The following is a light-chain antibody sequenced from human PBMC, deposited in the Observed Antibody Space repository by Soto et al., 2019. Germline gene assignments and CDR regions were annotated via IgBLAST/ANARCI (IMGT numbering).Light chain of an antibody. CDR1: QSVGSN. CDR3: QQYNNWPLT. Sequence: EIVLTQSPGTLALSAGERATLSCRASQSVGSNLAWYQQKPGQAPRLLIYGASTRATGIPARFSGSGSGTEFTLTISSLQSEDFAVYYCQQYNNWPLTFGQGTKVDIK. V-gene: IGKV3-15*01. CDR2: GAS. J-gene: IGKJ1*01.